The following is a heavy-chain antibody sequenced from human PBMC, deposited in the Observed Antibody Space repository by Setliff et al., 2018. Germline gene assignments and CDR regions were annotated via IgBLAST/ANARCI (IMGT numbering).Heavy chain of an antibody. CDR2: IYHSGKT. CDR3: ARLLAGTGGFFYYGVDV. CDR1: GCSISSGYF. J-gene: IGHJ6*02. V-gene: IGHV4-38-2*01. Sequence: PSETLSLTCAVSGCSISSGYFWGWIRQPPGKGLEWIGSIYHSGKTYYNPSLKSRVTLSVDTSKNQFSLKLSSVTAADTAVYYCARLLAGTGGFFYYGVDVWGQGTKVTVSS. D-gene: IGHD6-19*01.